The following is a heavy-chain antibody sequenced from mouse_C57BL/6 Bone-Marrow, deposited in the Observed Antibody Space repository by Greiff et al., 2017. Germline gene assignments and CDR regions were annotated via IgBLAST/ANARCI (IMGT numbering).Heavy chain of an antibody. CDR2: IFPGSGST. V-gene: IGHV1-56*01. CDR1: GYTFTSHW. Sequence: QVQLKQSGPELVRPGASVKISCKAPGYTFTSHWMQWVRQRPGQGLEWIGEIFPGSGSTYYNEKFKGKATLTVYTSSSTAYMLRSSLTSEATVVYFSAKGYYFDYWGQGTTLTVSS. CDR3: AKGYYFDY. J-gene: IGHJ2*01.